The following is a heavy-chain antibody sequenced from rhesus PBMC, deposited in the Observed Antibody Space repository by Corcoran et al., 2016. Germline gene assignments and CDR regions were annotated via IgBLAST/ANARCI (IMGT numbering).Heavy chain of an antibody. D-gene: IGHD1-44*02. J-gene: IGHJ4*01. CDR1: GGSISGYYY. CDR2: IYGNNAST. Sequence: QVQLQQWGEGLVKPSETLSLTCAVYGGSISGYYYWSWIRQPPGKGLEWIGYIYGNNASTNYNPSLKNRVTISKDTSKNQFSLKLSSVTAADTAVYYCAREERWELQDRSYYFDYWGQGVLVTVSS. V-gene: IGHV4-73*01. CDR3: AREERWELQDRSYYFDY.